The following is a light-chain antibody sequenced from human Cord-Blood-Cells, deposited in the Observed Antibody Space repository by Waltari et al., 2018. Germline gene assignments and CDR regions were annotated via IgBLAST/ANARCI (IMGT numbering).Light chain of an antibody. CDR3: CSYAGSYNWV. CDR1: SSDVGGYNY. CDR2: DVS. J-gene: IGLJ3*02. Sequence: QSALTQPRSVSGSPGQSVTISCTGTSSDVGGYNYFSWYQQHPGKAPKLMIYDVSTRPSGVPDRFSSSKSGTTASLTISGLQAEDEADYSCCSYAGSYNWVFGGGTKLTVL. V-gene: IGLV2-11*01.